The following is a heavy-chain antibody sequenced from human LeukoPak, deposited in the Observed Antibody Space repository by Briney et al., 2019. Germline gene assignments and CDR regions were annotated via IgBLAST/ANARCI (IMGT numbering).Heavy chain of an antibody. D-gene: IGHD3-3*01. CDR2: INHSGST. V-gene: IGHV4-34*01. Sequence: SETLSLTCAVYGGSFSGYYWSWIRQPPGKGLEWIGEINHSGSTNYNPSLKSRVTISVDTSKSQFSLKLSSVTAADTAVYYCARRQGCFWSGYYPKPEYFDYWGQGTLVTVSS. J-gene: IGHJ4*02. CDR3: ARRQGCFWSGYYPKPEYFDY. CDR1: GGSFSGYY.